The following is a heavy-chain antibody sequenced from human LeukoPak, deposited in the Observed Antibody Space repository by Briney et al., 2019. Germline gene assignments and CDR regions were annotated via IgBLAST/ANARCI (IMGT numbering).Heavy chain of an antibody. D-gene: IGHD5-12*01. Sequence: SVKVSCKTSGGTFNNYAISWVRPAPGQGLEWMGRVVPMFGIRNYPQTFRGRVNITADKATNTVYMELRSLRAEDTAIYYCATEPSRSYSFDHLDFWGLGTPVTVSS. CDR1: GGTFNNYA. CDR2: VVPMFGIR. J-gene: IGHJ4*02. CDR3: ATEPSRSYSFDHLDF. V-gene: IGHV1-69*04.